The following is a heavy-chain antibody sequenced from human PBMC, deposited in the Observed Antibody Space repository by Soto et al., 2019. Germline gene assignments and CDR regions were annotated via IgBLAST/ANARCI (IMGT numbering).Heavy chain of an antibody. V-gene: IGHV1-69*13. CDR1: GGTFSSYA. J-gene: IGHJ3*02. CDR2: IIPIFGTA. D-gene: IGHD3-22*01. Sequence: SVKVSCKASGGTFSSYAISWLRQSPGQGLEWMGGIIPIFGTANYAQKFQGRVTITADESTSTAYMELSSLRSEDTAVYYCARHLSYYYDSSGYYPRGAFDIWGQGTMVTVSS. CDR3: ARHLSYYYDSSGYYPRGAFDI.